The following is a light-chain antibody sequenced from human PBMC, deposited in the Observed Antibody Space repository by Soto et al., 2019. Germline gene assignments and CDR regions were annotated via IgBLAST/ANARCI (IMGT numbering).Light chain of an antibody. Sequence: DFVMTQSHSLAVPLGERATITCKSSQSVLSSSNNKNYLAWYQQKPGQPPRLLIYWASTRESGVPDRFSGSGSGTEFTLTISSLQAEDVAVYFCQQYYSPPLTFGGGTKVEIK. CDR1: QSVLSSSNNKNY. J-gene: IGKJ4*01. CDR2: WAS. V-gene: IGKV4-1*01. CDR3: QQYYSPPLT.